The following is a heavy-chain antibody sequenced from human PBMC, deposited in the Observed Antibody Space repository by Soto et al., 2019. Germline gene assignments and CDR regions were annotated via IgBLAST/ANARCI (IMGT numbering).Heavy chain of an antibody. J-gene: IGHJ4*02. CDR2: IYYSGST. CDR3: ARTDSGADIVATIFYFDY. CDR1: GGSISSYY. D-gene: IGHD5-12*01. V-gene: IGHV4-59*08. Sequence: SETLSLTCTVSGGSISSYYWSWIRQPPGKGLEWIGYIYYSGSTNYNPSLKSRVTISVDTSKNQFSLKLSSVTAADTAVYYCARTDSGADIVATIFYFDYWGQGTLVTVSS.